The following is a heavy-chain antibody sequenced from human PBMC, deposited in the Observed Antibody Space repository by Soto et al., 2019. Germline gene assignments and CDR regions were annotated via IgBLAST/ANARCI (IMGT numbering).Heavy chain of an antibody. CDR2: ISSTTNYI. V-gene: IGHV3-21*01. CDR3: ARESEDRTSNFDY. Sequence: GGSLSLSCTASGFPFTIYSMNWVRQAPGKGLEWVSSISSTTNYIYYADSMKGRFTVSRDNAKNSVYLEMNRLSAEETAVYYCARESEDRTSNFDYWGQGTLVTVSS. J-gene: IGHJ4*02. CDR1: GFPFTIYS.